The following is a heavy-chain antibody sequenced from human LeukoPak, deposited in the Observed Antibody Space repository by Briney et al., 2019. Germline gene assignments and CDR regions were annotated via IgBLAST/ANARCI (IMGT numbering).Heavy chain of an antibody. CDR3: AKANGDYGRGGIDY. CDR2: IRYDGSNK. V-gene: IGHV3-30*02. J-gene: IGHJ4*02. D-gene: IGHD4-17*01. Sequence: GRSLRLSCAASGFTFSSYGMHWVRQAPGKGLEWVALIRYDGSNKYYADSVKGRFTISRDNSKNTLYLQMNSLRAEDTAVYYCAKANGDYGRGGIDYWGQGTLVTVSS. CDR1: GFTFSSYG.